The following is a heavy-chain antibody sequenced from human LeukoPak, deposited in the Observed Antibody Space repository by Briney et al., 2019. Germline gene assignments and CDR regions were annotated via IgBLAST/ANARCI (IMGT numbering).Heavy chain of an antibody. V-gene: IGHV3-9*01. CDR3: AKDNGAVAGSYFDY. CDR1: GFTFSFYS. Sequence: GGSLKLSCAASGFTFSFYSMHWVRQAPGKGLEWVSGISWNSGSIGYADSVKGRFTISRDNAKNSLYLQMNSLRAEDTALYYCAKDNGAVAGSYFDYWGQGTLVTVSS. D-gene: IGHD6-19*01. CDR2: ISWNSGSI. J-gene: IGHJ4*02.